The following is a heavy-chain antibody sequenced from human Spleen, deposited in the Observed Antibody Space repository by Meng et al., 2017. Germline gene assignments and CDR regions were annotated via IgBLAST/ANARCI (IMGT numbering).Heavy chain of an antibody. V-gene: IGHV5-51*01. J-gene: IGHJ5*02. CDR2: IYPRDSDT. CDR1: GYSFTYYW. Sequence: GESLKISCKGSGYSFTYYWIGWVRQMPGKGLEWMGIIYPRDSDTRYSPSFQGQVTISADKSINVAYLQWNSLKASDTAMYYCVKGGRVVASTFDPWGPGTLVTVSS. D-gene: IGHD2-15*01. CDR3: VKGGRVVASTFDP.